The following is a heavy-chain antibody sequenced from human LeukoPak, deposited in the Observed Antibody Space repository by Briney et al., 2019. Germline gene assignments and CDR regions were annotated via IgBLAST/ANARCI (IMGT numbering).Heavy chain of an antibody. V-gene: IGHV4-38-2*02. J-gene: IGHJ6*03. CDR1: GYSISSGYY. CDR3: ASPAAMSYYYMDV. D-gene: IGHD2-2*01. Sequence: SETLSLTCSVSGYSISSGYYWGWIRQAPGKGLEWVGTIYHTGTTYYNPFLKSRVTISVRTSTNQFSLRLNSVTAADTAVYYCASPAAMSYYYMDVWGKGTTVTVSS. CDR2: IYHTGTT.